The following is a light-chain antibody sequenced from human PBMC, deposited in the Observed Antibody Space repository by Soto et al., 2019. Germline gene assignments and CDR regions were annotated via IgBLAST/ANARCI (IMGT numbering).Light chain of an antibody. CDR2: DAS. CDR3: QQFNSYSFT. CDR1: QGISSA. J-gene: IGKJ3*01. Sequence: AIPLTQSPSSLSASVGDRVTITCRASQGISSALAWYQQKPGKAPKLLIYDASSLGSGVPSRFSGSGSGTDFTLTISSLQPEDFATYYCQQFNSYSFTFGPGTKVDIK. V-gene: IGKV1-13*02.